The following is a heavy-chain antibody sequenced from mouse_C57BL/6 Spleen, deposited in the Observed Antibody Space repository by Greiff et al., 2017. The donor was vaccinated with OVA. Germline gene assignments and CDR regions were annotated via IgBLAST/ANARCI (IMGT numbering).Heavy chain of an antibody. D-gene: IGHD4-1*01. CDR3: ARDQRVLGRGYYAMDY. CDR1: GFTFSSYA. V-gene: IGHV5-4*01. J-gene: IGHJ4*01. Sequence: EVQGVESGGGLVKPGGSLKLSCAASGFTFSSYAMSWVRQTPEKRLEWVATISDGGSYTYYPDNVKGRFTISRDNAKNNLYLQMSHLKSEDTAMYYCARDQRVLGRGYYAMDYWGQGTSVTVAS. CDR2: ISDGGSYT.